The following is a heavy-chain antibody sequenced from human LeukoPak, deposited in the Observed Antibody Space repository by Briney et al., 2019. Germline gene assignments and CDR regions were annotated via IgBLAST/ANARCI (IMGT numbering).Heavy chain of an antibody. CDR1: GGTFSSYA. CDR3: ASTTDYSNYGGGFYYFDY. J-gene: IGHJ4*02. V-gene: IGHV1-69*04. Sequence: ASVKVSCKASGGTFSSYAISWVRQAPGQGLEWMGRIIPILGIANYAQKFQGRVTITADKSTSTACMELNSLRSEDTAVYYCASTTDYSNYGGGFYYFDYWGQGTLVTVSS. CDR2: IIPILGIA. D-gene: IGHD4-11*01.